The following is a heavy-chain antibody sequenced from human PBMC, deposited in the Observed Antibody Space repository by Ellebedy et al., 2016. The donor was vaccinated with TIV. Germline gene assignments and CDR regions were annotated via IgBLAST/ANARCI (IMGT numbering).Heavy chain of an antibody. CDR3: ARDWAPGSLWLQSRGGAFDI. V-gene: IGHV3-33*08. CDR1: GFTFSNYG. J-gene: IGHJ3*02. CDR2: IWYDGSNK. Sequence: GGFLRLSCAASGFTFSNYGMHWVRQAPGQGLEWVAVIWYDGSNKYYADSVKGRFTISRDNSKNTLYLQSNSLRAEDTAAYYCARDWAPGSLWLQSRGGAFDIWGQGTMVTVSS. D-gene: IGHD5-24*01.